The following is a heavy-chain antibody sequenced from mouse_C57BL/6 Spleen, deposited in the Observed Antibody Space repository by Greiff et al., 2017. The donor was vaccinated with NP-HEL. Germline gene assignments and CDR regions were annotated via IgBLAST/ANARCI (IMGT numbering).Heavy chain of an antibody. CDR2: IYPGSGNT. CDR1: GYTFTDYY. J-gene: IGHJ2*01. D-gene: IGHD4-1*01. V-gene: IGHV1-76*01. CDR3: AREGTGTWFDY. Sequence: VQLQQSGAELVRPGASVKLSCKASGYTFTDYYINWVKQRPGQGLEWIARIYPGSGNTYYNEKFKGKATLTAEKSSSTAYMQLSSLTSEDSAVYFCAREGTGTWFDYWGQGTTLTVSS.